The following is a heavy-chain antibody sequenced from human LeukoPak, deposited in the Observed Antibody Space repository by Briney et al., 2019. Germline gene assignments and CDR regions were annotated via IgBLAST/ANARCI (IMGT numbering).Heavy chain of an antibody. CDR2: ISGSGGST. Sequence: GGSLRLSCAASGFTFSSYAMSWVRQAPGKGLEWVSAISGSGGSTYYADSVKGWFTISRDNSKNTLYLQMNSLRAEDTAVYYCAKVGHYYDSSGYHYWGQGTLVTVSS. V-gene: IGHV3-23*01. CDR1: GFTFSSYA. CDR3: AKVGHYYDSSGYHY. D-gene: IGHD3-22*01. J-gene: IGHJ4*02.